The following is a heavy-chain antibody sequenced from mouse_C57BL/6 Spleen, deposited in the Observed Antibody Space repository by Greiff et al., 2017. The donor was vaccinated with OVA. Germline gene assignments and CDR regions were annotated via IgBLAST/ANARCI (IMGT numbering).Heavy chain of an antibody. CDR3: ARHEDRGDYYGSSFAWFAY. CDR2: FYPGSGSI. Sequence: LQESGAELVKPGASVKLSCKASGYTFTEYTIHWVKQRSGQGLEWIGWFYPGSGSIKYNEKFKDKATLTADKSSSTVYMELSRLTSEDSAVYFCARHEDRGDYYGSSFAWFAYWGQGTLVTVSA. J-gene: IGHJ3*01. V-gene: IGHV1-62-2*01. D-gene: IGHD1-1*01. CDR1: GYTFTEYT.